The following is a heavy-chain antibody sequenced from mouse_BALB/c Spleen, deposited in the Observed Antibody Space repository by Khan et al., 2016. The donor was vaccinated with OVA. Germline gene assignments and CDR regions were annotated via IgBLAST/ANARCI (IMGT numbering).Heavy chain of an antibody. Sequence: VQLKQSGPGLVKPSQSLSLTCTVTGYSITGDYAWNWIRQFPGNKLEWMGYISYSGSTNYNPALKSRISITRDTSKNQFFLQLNSVTTEDTATYYCARDGSRYNYAMDYWGQGTSVTVSS. J-gene: IGHJ4*01. CDR1: GYSITGDYA. CDR2: ISYSGST. D-gene: IGHD2-3*01. V-gene: IGHV3-2*02. CDR3: ARDGSRYNYAMDY.